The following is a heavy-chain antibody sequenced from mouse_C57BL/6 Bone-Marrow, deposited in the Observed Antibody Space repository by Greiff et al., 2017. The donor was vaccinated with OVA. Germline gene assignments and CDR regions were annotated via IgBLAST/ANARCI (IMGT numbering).Heavy chain of an antibody. CDR2: IYPGNGGT. Sequence: QVQLQQPGTELVKPGASVKLSCKASGYTFTSYWMHWVKQRPGQGLEWIGHIYPGNGGTNYNEKFKGKATLTVDKSSSTAYMQLSSLTSEDSAVYYCARYDPDWFAYWGQGTLVTVSA. J-gene: IGHJ3*01. CDR1: GYTFTSYW. V-gene: IGHV1-53*01. CDR3: ARYDPDWFAY. D-gene: IGHD2-3*01.